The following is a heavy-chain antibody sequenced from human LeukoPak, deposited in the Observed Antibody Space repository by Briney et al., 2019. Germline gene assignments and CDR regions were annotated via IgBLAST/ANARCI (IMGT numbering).Heavy chain of an antibody. Sequence: GESLKISCRISGFDFTRDWIGWVRLMPGKGLEWMGIIFPDDSDTRYSPSFQGQVTLSADKSISTAYLQWSSLKASDTAIYYCARRDPTTVTAFDYWGQGTLVTVSS. CDR3: ARRDPTTVTAFDY. V-gene: IGHV5-51*01. CDR1: GFDFTRDW. J-gene: IGHJ4*02. D-gene: IGHD4-17*01. CDR2: IFPDDSDT.